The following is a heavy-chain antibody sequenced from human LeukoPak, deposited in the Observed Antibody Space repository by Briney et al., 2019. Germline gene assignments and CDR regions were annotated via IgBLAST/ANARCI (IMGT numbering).Heavy chain of an antibody. CDR3: ARVAKERVGGVYYFDY. V-gene: IGHV3-13*01. CDR1: GFTFSDYD. D-gene: IGHD1-1*01. Sequence: GGSLRLSCAASGFTFSDYDMHWVRQATGKGLEWVSAIGTAGDTYYTGSVKGRFTISRENAKNSLYLQINSLRAGVTAVYYCARVAKERVGGVYYFDYWGQGTLVTVSS. CDR2: IGTAGDT. J-gene: IGHJ4*02.